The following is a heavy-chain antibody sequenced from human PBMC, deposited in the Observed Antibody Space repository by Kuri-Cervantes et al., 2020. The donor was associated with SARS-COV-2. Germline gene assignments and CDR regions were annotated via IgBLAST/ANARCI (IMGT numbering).Heavy chain of an antibody. V-gene: IGHV4-34*01. Sequence: SETLSLTFAVYGGSFSAYYWSWFRQPPGKGLEWIGEINHSGSTNSNPSLKSRVTISVDTSKNQFSLKLSSVTAADTAVYYCARGGDNRYSSGSYYYYGMDVWGQGTTVTVSS. CDR2: INHSGST. CDR1: GGSFSAYY. D-gene: IGHD6-19*01. CDR3: ARGGDNRYSSGSYYYYGMDV. J-gene: IGHJ6*02.